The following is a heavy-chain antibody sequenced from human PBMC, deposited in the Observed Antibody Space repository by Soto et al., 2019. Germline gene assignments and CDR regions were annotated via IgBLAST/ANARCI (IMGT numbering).Heavy chain of an antibody. CDR1: GFTFSSYR. CDR2: MNEDGGTT. CDR3: ACGLSGRADV. Sequence: GGSLRLPCAASGFTFSSYRMHWIRQAPGKGLVWVSRMNEDGGTTDYADSVKGRFTISRDTAKKALYLHMNSLGVEDTSVYDCACGLSGRADVWGQGTTVTVS. D-gene: IGHD2-21*01. V-gene: IGHV3-74*01. J-gene: IGHJ6*02.